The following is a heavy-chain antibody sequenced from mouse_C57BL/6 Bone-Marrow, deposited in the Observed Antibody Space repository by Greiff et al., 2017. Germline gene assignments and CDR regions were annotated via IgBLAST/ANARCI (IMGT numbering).Heavy chain of an antibody. D-gene: IGHD2-4*01. CDR2: INPGSGGT. J-gene: IGHJ3*01. V-gene: IGHV1-54*01. Sequence: VQGVESGAELVRPGTSVKVSCKATGYAFTNYLIEWVKQRPGQGLAWIGVINPGSGGTNYNEKFKGKATLTADKSSSTAYMQLSSLTSEDSAVYFCARWGYYDYVWFAYWGQGTLVTVSA. CDR3: ARWGYYDYVWFAY. CDR1: GYAFTNYL.